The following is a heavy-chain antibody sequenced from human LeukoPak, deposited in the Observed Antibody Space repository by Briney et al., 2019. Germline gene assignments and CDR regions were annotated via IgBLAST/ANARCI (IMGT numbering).Heavy chain of an antibody. D-gene: IGHD3-10*01. J-gene: IGHJ3*01. CDR1: GYTFTSYG. Sequence: ASVKVSCKASGYTFTSYGISWVRQAPGQGLEWMGWISAYNGNTNCAHSVQGRLTMTTDISTSTAYMDLRSLRSDDTAVYYCAKVKLSGDDAFDVWGQGTTVIVSS. CDR3: AKVKLSGDDAFDV. CDR2: ISAYNGNT. V-gene: IGHV1-18*01.